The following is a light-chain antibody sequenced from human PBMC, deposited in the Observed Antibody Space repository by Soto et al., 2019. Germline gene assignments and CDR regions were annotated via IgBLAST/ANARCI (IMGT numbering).Light chain of an antibody. CDR3: QQCYSTPLT. J-gene: IGKJ1*01. V-gene: IGKV1-39*01. CDR2: AAS. Sequence: IQMSLSPSSLSASVGDRVTITCRASQSVSSYLNWYQQKPGKAPKLLIYAASSLQSGVPSRFSGSGSGTEFTLTISSLQSADFATYYCQQCYSTPLTFGQGTKVDIK. CDR1: QSVSSY.